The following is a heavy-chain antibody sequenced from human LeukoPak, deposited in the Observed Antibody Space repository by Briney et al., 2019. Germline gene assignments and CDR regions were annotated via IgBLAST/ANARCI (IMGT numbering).Heavy chain of an antibody. CDR2: TSFDGTIR. CDR3: TRGYCSSTSCYSDY. Sequence: GGSLRLSCVASGFGFDTNGMHWVRQAPGKGLEWVALTSFDGTIRYYADPVKGRFTISRDNSKNTLFLQMDNLRAEDTAVYYCTRGYCSSTSCYSDYWGQGTLVTVSS. D-gene: IGHD2-2*01. CDR1: GFGFDTNG. J-gene: IGHJ4*02. V-gene: IGHV3-30*03.